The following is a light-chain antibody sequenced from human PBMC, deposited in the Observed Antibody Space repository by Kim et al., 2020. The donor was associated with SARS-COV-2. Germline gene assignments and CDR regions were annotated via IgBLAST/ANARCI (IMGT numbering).Light chain of an antibody. V-gene: IGLV4-69*01. Sequence: QLVLTQSPSASASLGASVKLTCTLSSGHSRYAIAWHQQQPEKGPRFLMKINIDGSHRKGDGISDRFSGSGSGAERYLTISNLQSEDDADYYCQTWGPGIRVFGGGTQLTVL. CDR3: QTWGPGIRV. J-gene: IGLJ2*01. CDR1: SGHSRYA. CDR2: INIDGSH.